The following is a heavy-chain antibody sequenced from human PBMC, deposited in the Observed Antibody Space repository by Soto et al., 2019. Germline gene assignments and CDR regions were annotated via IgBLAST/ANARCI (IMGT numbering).Heavy chain of an antibody. D-gene: IGHD2-8*01. CDR3: ARDVSALYYPNPNYAGLLDL. CDR1: GFTFSNYW. J-gene: IGHJ5*02. CDR2: IKQDGSEK. V-gene: IGHV3-7*01. Sequence: GGSLRLSCAASGFTFSNYWMSWVRQAPGKGLEWVASIKQDGSEKQYADSVKGRFTISRDDATNSLYLQMDSLRADDTAFYYCARDVSALYYPNPNYAGLLDLCGHGTMVTVSS.